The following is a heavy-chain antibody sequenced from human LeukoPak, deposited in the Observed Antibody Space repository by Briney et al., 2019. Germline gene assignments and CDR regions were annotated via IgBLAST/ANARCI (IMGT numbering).Heavy chain of an antibody. CDR2: ISSRSSYI. CDR1: GFTFSSYA. J-gene: IGHJ6*03. V-gene: IGHV3-21*01. D-gene: IGHD6-19*01. Sequence: GGSLRLSCAASGFTFSSYAMSWVRQAPGKGLEWVSSISSRSSYIYYADSVKGRFTISRDNAKNSLSLQMNSLTAEDTAVYYCARDFRAVAESYYYYYMDVWGKGTTVTVSS. CDR3: ARDFRAVAESYYYYYMDV.